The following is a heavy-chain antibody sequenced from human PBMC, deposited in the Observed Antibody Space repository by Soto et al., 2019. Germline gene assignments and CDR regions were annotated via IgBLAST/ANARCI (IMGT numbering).Heavy chain of an antibody. CDR1: GFTVSSNY. V-gene: IGHV3-53*04. CDR2: IYSGGST. Sequence: EVQLVESGGGLVQPGGSLRLSCAASGFTVSSNYMSWVRQAPGKGLEWVSVIYSGGSTYYADSVKGRFTISRHNSKNTLYLQMNSLRAEDTAVYYCARDNRDLLGLHGMDVWGQGTTVTVSS. CDR3: ARDNRDLLGLHGMDV. D-gene: IGHD2-15*01. J-gene: IGHJ6*02.